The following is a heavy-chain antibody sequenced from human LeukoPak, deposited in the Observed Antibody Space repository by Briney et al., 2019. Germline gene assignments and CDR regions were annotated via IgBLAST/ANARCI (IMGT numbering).Heavy chain of an antibody. D-gene: IGHD1-26*01. V-gene: IGHV3-23*01. CDR3: AKSGRRWELLRNYFDY. CDR1: GFTFSSYA. CDR2: ISGSGGST. Sequence: GGSLRLYCAASGFTFSSYAMSWVRQAPGKGLEWVSAISGSGGSTYYADSVKGRFTISRDNSKNTLYLQMNSLRAEDTAVYYCAKSGRRWELLRNYFDYWGQGTLVTVSS. J-gene: IGHJ4*02.